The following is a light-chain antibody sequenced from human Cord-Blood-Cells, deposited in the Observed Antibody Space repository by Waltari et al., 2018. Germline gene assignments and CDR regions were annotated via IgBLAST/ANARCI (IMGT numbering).Light chain of an antibody. CDR2: EGS. Sequence: QSALPQPASVSVSPGQSITISCTGTSSDVGSYNLVSWYQQHPGKAPNLVIYEGSNRPSGVSNRFSGSKSGNTASLTISGLQAEDEADYYCCSYAGSSTWVFGGGTKLTVL. CDR1: SSDVGSYNL. CDR3: CSYAGSSTWV. V-gene: IGLV2-23*01. J-gene: IGLJ3*02.